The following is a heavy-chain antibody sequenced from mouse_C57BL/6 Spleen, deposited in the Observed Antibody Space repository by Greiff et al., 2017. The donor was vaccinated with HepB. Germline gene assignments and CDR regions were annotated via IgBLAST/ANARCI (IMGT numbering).Heavy chain of an antibody. Sequence: EVTVVESGGGLVQSGRSLRLSCATSGFTFSDFYMEWVRQAPGKGLEWIAASRNKANDYTTEYSASVKGRFIVSRDTAQSILYLQMNALRAEDTAMYYCARDDYDYDYARDDWGQGTSVTVSS. J-gene: IGHJ4*01. V-gene: IGHV7-1*01. CDR1: GFTFSDFY. CDR3: ARDDYDYDYARDD. D-gene: IGHD2-4*01. CDR2: SRNKANDYTT.